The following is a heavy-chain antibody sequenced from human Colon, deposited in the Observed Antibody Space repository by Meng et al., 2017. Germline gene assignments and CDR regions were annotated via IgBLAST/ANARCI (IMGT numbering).Heavy chain of an antibody. CDR3: ARDHMGSLDY. Sequence: QVKLEVLGPGLVRPSVPLSLIGSVSGGSVSSSGYQWSWLRQPPGKGMEWIGYASTNYNPSLKSRVTISVDTSKNQFSLRLTSVTAADTAVYYCARDHMGSLDYWGQGILVTVSS. CDR2: AST. J-gene: IGHJ4*02. V-gene: IGHV4-61*08. CDR1: GGSVSSSGYQ. D-gene: IGHD1-26*01.